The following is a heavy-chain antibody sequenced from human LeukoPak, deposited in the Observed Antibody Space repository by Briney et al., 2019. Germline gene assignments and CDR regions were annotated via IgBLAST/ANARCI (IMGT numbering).Heavy chain of an antibody. J-gene: IGHJ4*02. CDR3: AAPTVTTLAFDY. D-gene: IGHD4-17*01. V-gene: IGHV3-30*03. CDR2: ISYDGSNK. CDR1: GFTFSSYG. Sequence: GGSLRLSCAASGFTFSSYGMHWVRRAPGKGLEWVAVISYDGSNKYYADSVKGRFTISRDNSKNTLYLQMNSLRAEDTAVYYCAAPTVTTLAFDYWGQGTLVTVSS.